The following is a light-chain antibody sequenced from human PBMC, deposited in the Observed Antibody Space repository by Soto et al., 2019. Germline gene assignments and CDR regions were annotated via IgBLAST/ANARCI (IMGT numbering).Light chain of an antibody. J-gene: IGKJ4*01. V-gene: IGKV3-11*01. CDR3: QRRSVWLLT. CDR2: DSS. CDR1: QSVSSY. Sequence: EVVLTQFPATLSLSPGDGATLSCRASQSVSSYLAWYQQKRGQAPRLLIYDSSNRATGIPARFRGSGSGTDFSLIISSLEPEDVAVYYFQRRSVWLLTLGGVTKVELK.